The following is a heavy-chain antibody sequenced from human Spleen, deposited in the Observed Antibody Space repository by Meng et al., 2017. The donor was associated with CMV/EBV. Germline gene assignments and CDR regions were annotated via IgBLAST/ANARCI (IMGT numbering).Heavy chain of an antibody. Sequence: SETSLTCAVSGGSISGDYWSWIRQPPGKGLEWIGYVLYTGSTIYNSSLKSRVTISVDTSKNQFSLKLKSLTAADTAVYYCAREIGGGLAARRVMDVWGQGTKVTVSS. CDR1: GGSISGDY. CDR2: VLYTGST. J-gene: IGHJ6*02. D-gene: IGHD6-6*01. V-gene: IGHV4-59*01. CDR3: AREIGGGLAARRVMDV.